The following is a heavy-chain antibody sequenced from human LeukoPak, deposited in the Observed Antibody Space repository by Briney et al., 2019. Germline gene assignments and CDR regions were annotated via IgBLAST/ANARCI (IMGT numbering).Heavy chain of an antibody. CDR2: IYYSGST. D-gene: IGHD3-3*01. CDR3: ARASRPYYDFWSGYYGYYGMDV. Sequence: PSETLSLTCTVSGGSISSYYWSWIRQPPGKGLEWIGYIYYSGSTNYNPSLKSRVTISVDTSKNQFSLKLSSVTAADTAVYYCARASRPYYDFWSGYYGYYGMDVWGQGTTVTVSS. J-gene: IGHJ6*02. CDR1: GGSISSYY. V-gene: IGHV4-59*08.